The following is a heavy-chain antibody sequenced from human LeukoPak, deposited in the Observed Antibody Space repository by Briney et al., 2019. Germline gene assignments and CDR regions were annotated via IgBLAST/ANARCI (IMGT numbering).Heavy chain of an antibody. D-gene: IGHD4-17*01. CDR1: GFTFSSYA. Sequence: GGSLRLSCAASGFTFSSYAMSWVRQAPGKGLEWVSAISGSGGSTYYADSVKGRFTISRDNAKNTLYLQMNSLRAEDTAVYYCARDSGGDYGLTVVDYWGQGTLVTVSS. CDR2: ISGSGGST. CDR3: ARDSGGDYGLTVVDY. V-gene: IGHV3-23*01. J-gene: IGHJ4*02.